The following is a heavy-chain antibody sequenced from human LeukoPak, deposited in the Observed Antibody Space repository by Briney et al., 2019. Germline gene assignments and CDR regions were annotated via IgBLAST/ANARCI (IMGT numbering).Heavy chain of an antibody. Sequence: PSETLSLTCTVSGGSISSYYWSWIRQPPGKGLEWIGYIYYSGSTNYNPSLKSRVTISVDTSKNQFSLKLSSMTAADTAVYYCASPRGYWGQGTLVTVSS. J-gene: IGHJ4*02. CDR1: GGSISSYY. CDR2: IYYSGST. CDR3: ASPRGY. V-gene: IGHV4-59*01.